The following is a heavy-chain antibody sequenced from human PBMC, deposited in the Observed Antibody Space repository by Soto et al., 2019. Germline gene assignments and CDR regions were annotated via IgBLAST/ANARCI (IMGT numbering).Heavy chain of an antibody. J-gene: IGHJ4*02. CDR1: GGTFSNYA. Sequence: QVQLVQSGAEVKKPGSSVKVSCKASGGTFSNYAISWVRQAPGQGLEWMGGIIPIFGTADYAQKFQGRVTITADESTSTAYMELSSLRSDDTAVYYCARDGGVYDYSPFDYWGQGTLVTVSS. V-gene: IGHV1-69*12. CDR3: ARDGGVYDYSPFDY. D-gene: IGHD4-4*01. CDR2: IIPIFGTA.